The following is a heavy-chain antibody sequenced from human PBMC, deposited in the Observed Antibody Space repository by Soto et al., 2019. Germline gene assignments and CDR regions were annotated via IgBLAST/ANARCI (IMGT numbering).Heavy chain of an antibody. CDR3: AHGGFAEYGMDV. Sequence: QITLKESGPTLVKPTQTLTLTCTFSGFSLSTSRVGVGWIRQLPGKALEWLALLYSDDDKRYSPSLTSTLTITKDTSKNQVVLTMTNMDPVDTATYYCAHGGFAEYGMDVWGQGTTVTVS. D-gene: IGHD3-3*01. CDR2: LYSDDDK. CDR1: GFSLSTSRVG. V-gene: IGHV2-5*02. J-gene: IGHJ6*02.